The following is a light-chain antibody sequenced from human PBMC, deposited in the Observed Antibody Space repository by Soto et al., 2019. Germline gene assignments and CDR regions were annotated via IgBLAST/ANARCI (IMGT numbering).Light chain of an antibody. V-gene: IGKV3-11*01. CDR2: DAS. Sequence: EIVLTQSPATLSLSPGERATLSCRASQSVSSYLAWYQQKPGQAPRLLIYDASNRATGIPARFSGSGSGTDFPLTISSLEPEDFAVYYCQQPWTFGQGTKVEIK. CDR1: QSVSSY. J-gene: IGKJ1*01. CDR3: QQPWT.